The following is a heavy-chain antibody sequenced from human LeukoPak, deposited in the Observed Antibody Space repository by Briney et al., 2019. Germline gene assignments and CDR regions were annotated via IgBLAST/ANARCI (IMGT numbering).Heavy chain of an antibody. V-gene: IGHV1-18*01. D-gene: IGHD3-10*01. Sequence: ASVKVSCKASGYTFTSYGISWVRQAPGQGLEWMGWISAYNGNTNYAQKLQGRVTMTTDTSTSTAYMELRSLRSDDTAVYYCARDRTGYYGSGSRPSFDYWGQGTLVTVSS. CDR3: ARDRTGYYGSGSRPSFDY. J-gene: IGHJ4*02. CDR1: GYTFTSYG. CDR2: ISAYNGNT.